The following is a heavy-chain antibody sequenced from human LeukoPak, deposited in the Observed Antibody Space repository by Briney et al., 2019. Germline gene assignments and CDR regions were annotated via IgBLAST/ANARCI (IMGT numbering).Heavy chain of an antibody. CDR2: INHSGST. Sequence: PSETLSLTCAVYGGSFSGYYWSWIRQPPGKGLEWIGEINHSGSTNYNPSLKSRVTISVDTSKKQFSLKLNSVTAADTAVFYCARRDYYATFQHWGHGTLVTVSS. D-gene: IGHD1-26*01. V-gene: IGHV4-34*01. CDR1: GGSFSGYY. J-gene: IGHJ1*01. CDR3: ARRDYYATFQH.